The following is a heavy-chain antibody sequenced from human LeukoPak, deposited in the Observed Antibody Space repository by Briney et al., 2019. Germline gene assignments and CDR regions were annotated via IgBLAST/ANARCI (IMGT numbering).Heavy chain of an antibody. J-gene: IGHJ4*02. V-gene: IGHV3-74*01. Sequence: GGSLRLSCAASGFTFSSYWMHWVRQAPGKGLVWVSRINTDGSSTSYADSVKGRFTISRDNAKNTLYLQMNSLRAEDTAVYYYARSRSGIISSTSRLIDYWGQGTLVTVSS. CDR3: ARSRSGIISSTSRLIDY. CDR1: GFTFSSYW. CDR2: INTDGSST. D-gene: IGHD2-2*01.